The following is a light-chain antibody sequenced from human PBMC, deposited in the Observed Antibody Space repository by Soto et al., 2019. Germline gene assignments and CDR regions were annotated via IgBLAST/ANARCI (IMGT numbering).Light chain of an antibody. Sequence: QPVLTQSPSASASLGGSVKLTCTLSSGHSNYAIAWHQQQPEKGPRYLMKLNSDGSHSKGDENPDRFSGSSSGTERHLTISNLQSEDDADYYWQTWGTASHDVVFGGGTKLTVL. J-gene: IGLJ2*01. V-gene: IGLV4-69*01. CDR3: QTWGTASHDVV. CDR1: SGHSNYA. CDR2: LNSDGSH.